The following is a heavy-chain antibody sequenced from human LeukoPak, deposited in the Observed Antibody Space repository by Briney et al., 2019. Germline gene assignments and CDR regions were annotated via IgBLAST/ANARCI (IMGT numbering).Heavy chain of an antibody. Sequence: GGSLRLSCAASGFSFSNYGMSWFRQAPGKGLEWVSTINTRADETHYADSVRGRFTIFRDNSKNTLYLQMNSLRAEDTAVYYCAKCRTTCYANGFDIWGQGTMVTVSS. CDR1: GFSFSNYG. V-gene: IGHV3-23*01. CDR2: INTRADET. J-gene: IGHJ3*02. CDR3: AKCRTTCYANGFDI. D-gene: IGHD2-2*01.